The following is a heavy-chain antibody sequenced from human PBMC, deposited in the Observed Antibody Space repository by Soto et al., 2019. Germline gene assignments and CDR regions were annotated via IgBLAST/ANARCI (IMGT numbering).Heavy chain of an antibody. Sequence: LRLSCAASEFTFSSYGMHWVRQAPGKGLEWVAVIWYDGSNKYYADSVKGRFTISRDNSKNTLYLQMNSLRAEDTAVYYCARDHYHDSSGYPGVGDCWGQGTLVTVSS. CDR2: IWYDGSNK. J-gene: IGHJ4*02. D-gene: IGHD3-22*01. CDR3: ARDHYHDSSGYPGVGDC. V-gene: IGHV3-33*01. CDR1: EFTFSSYG.